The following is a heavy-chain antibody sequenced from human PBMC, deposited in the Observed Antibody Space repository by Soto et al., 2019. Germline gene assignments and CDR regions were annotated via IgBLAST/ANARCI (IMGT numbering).Heavy chain of an antibody. J-gene: IGHJ4*02. Sequence: SETLSLTCSVSGGSINSYWWSWIRQPAGKGLEWIGRVYSSGTTDYNPSLNSRATLSVETSKDQFSLKLSSVTAADTAVYYCARDIGSYAYGEGYWGQGIQVTVS. CDR3: ARDIGSYAYGEGY. CDR1: GGSINSYW. V-gene: IGHV4-4*07. CDR2: VYSSGTT. D-gene: IGHD3-10*01.